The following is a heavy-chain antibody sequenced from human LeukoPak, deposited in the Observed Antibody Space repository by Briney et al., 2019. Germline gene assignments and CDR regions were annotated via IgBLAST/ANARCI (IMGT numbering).Heavy chain of an antibody. Sequence: KSLETLSLTCTVSGGSISSYYWSWIRQPPGKGLEWIGYIYYSGSTNYNPSLKSRVTISVDTSKNQFSLKLSSVTAADTAVYYCARWGCSSTSCWFDPWGQGTLVTVSS. CDR3: ARWGCSSTSCWFDP. CDR1: GGSISSYY. J-gene: IGHJ5*02. CDR2: IYYSGST. V-gene: IGHV4-59*01. D-gene: IGHD2-2*01.